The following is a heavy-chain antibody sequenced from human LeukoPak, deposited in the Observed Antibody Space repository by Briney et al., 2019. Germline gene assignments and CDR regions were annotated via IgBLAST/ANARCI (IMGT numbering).Heavy chain of an antibody. CDR1: GYTFTGYG. D-gene: IGHD3-16*02. CDR2: ISAYNGNT. CDR3: ARGTIFRDYVWGSYRYFDY. V-gene: IGHV1-18*01. Sequence: ASVKVSCKASGYTFTGYGISWVRQAPGQGLEWMGWISAYNGNTNYAQKLQGRVTMTTDTSTSTAYMELRSLRSDDTAVYYCARGTIFRDYVWGSYRYFDYWGHGPLVTVSS. J-gene: IGHJ4*01.